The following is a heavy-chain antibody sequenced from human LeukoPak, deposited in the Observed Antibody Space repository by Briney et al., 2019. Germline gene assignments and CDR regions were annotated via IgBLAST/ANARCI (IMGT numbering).Heavy chain of an antibody. J-gene: IGHJ6*02. Sequence: SVKVSCKASGGTFSSYAISWVRQAPGQGLEWMGGIIPIFGTANYAQKFQGRVTITADETTSTAYMELSSLRSEDTAVYYCATSFIAARPRHYYYGMDVWGQGTTVTVSS. CDR1: GGTFSSYA. CDR3: ATSFIAARPRHYYYGMDV. CDR2: IIPIFGTA. V-gene: IGHV1-69*13. D-gene: IGHD6-6*01.